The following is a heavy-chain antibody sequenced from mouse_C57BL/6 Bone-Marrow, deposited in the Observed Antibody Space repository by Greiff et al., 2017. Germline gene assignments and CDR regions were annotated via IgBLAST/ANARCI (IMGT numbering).Heavy chain of an antibody. Sequence: QVQLQQSGAELARPGASVKMSCKASGYTFTSYTMHWVKQRPGQGLEWIGSINPSSGYTKYNQKFKDKATLTADKSSSTAYMQLSSLTSEDSAVYYCARCGRSVLYSRDYWGQGTSVTVAS. D-gene: IGHD1-1*01. V-gene: IGHV1-4*01. CDR3: ARCGRSVLYSRDY. J-gene: IGHJ4*01. CDR2: INPSSGYT. CDR1: GYTFTSYT.